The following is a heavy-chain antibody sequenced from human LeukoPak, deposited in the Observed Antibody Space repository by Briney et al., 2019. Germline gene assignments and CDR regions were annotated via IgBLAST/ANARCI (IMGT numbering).Heavy chain of an antibody. CDR3: ARTNSLDY. J-gene: IGHJ4*02. CDR1: GFTFSDYY. Sequence: GGSQRLSCAASGFTFSDYYMSWIRQAPGKGLEWVSWISGSSSKTSYADSVKGRFTISRDNAKNSVYLQMNSLRAEDTAVYYCARTNSLDYWGQGTLVTVSS. CDR2: ISGSSSKT. V-gene: IGHV3-11*03.